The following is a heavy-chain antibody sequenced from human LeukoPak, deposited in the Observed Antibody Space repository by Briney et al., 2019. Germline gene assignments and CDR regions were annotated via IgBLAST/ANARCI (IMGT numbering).Heavy chain of an antibody. CDR1: GGSFSGYY. J-gene: IGHJ4*02. CDR3: ARRYCSSTSCHPVY. V-gene: IGHV4-34*01. CDR2: INHSGST. D-gene: IGHD2-2*01. Sequence: SETLSLTCAVYGGSFSGYYWSWIRQPPGKGLEWIGEINHSGSTNYNPSLKSRVTISVDTSKNQFSLKLSSVTAADTAVYYCARRYCSSTSCHPVYWGQGTLVTVSS.